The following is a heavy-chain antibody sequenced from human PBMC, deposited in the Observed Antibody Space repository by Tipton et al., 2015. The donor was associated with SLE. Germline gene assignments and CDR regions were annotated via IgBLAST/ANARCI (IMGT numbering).Heavy chain of an antibody. J-gene: IGHJ6*02. CDR1: GFTFDDYA. CDR2: ISWNSGSI. CDR3: AKDLISGAKDYYGMDV. V-gene: IGHV3-9*01. Sequence: SLRLSCAASGFTFDDYAMHWVRQAPGKGLEWVSGISWNSGSIGYADSVKGRFTISRDNAKNSLYLQMNSLRAEDTALYYCAKDLISGAKDYYGMDVWGQGTTVTVSS. D-gene: IGHD1-26*01.